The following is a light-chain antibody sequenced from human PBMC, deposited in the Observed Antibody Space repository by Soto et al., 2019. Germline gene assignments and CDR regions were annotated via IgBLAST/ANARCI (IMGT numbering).Light chain of an antibody. J-gene: IGKJ1*01. CDR2: AAS. Sequence: DIQMTQSPSSLSASVGDRVTITCRASQGIGNDLGWFQQKPGKAPKRLIYAASSLQSGVPSRFSGSGSGTEFTLTISSLQTEDFETYYCLQHYTFPRTFGQGTRVEVK. CDR1: QGIGND. V-gene: IGKV1-17*01. CDR3: LQHYTFPRT.